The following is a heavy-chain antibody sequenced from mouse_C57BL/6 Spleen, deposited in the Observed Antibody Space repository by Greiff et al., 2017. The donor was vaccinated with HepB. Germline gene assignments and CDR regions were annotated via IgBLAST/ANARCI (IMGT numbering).Heavy chain of an antibody. Sequence: EVKLMESGGDLVKPGGSLKLSCAASGFTFSSYGMSWVRQTPDKRLEWVATISSGGSYTYYPDSVKGRFTISRDNAKNTLYLQMSSLKSEDTAMYYCARHDGWFAYWGQGTLVTVSA. V-gene: IGHV5-6*01. J-gene: IGHJ3*01. CDR3: ARHDGWFAY. CDR2: ISSGGSYT. CDR1: GFTFSSYG.